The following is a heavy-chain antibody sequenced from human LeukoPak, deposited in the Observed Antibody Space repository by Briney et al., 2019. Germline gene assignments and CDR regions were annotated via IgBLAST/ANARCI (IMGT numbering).Heavy chain of an antibody. D-gene: IGHD5-12*01. CDR3: AKQPADSGYASHFDY. J-gene: IGHJ4*02. V-gene: IGHV3-23*01. Sequence: GGSLRLSCAASGFTFSSYAMSWVRQAPGKGLEWVSAISGSGGSTYYADSVKGRFTISRDNSKNTLYLQMNSLRAEDTAVYYCAKQPADSGYASHFDYWGQGTLVTVSS. CDR2: ISGSGGST. CDR1: GFTFSSYA.